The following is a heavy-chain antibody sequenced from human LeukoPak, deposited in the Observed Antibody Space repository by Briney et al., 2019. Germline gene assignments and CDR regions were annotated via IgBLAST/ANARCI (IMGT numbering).Heavy chain of an antibody. D-gene: IGHD6-6*01. Sequence: GGSLRLPCAASGFTFSNYWMHWFRQAPGKGLVWVSHINSDGSSTTYADSVKGRFTISRDNAKNTLYLQMNSLRAEDTAVYYCVRDRSGSSSVYWGQGTLVTVSS. CDR3: VRDRSGSSSVY. CDR1: GFTFSNYW. CDR2: INSDGSST. V-gene: IGHV3-74*01. J-gene: IGHJ4*02.